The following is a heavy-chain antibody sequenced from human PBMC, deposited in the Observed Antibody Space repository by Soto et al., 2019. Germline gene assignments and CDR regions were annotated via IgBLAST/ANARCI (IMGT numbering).Heavy chain of an antibody. V-gene: IGHV4-34*02. D-gene: IGHD3-10*01. CDR2: INHTGRS. CDR1: GGSFSGYY. CDR3: ARGLGTFDP. J-gene: IGHJ5*02. Sequence: QVQLQQWGAGLLKPSETLSLTCAVYGGSFSGYYWTWIRQPPGKGLEWIGEINHTGRSSYNPSLKSRVTISVDTSKDQFSLKLTSVTAADAALYYCARGLGTFDPWCQGTLVTVSS.